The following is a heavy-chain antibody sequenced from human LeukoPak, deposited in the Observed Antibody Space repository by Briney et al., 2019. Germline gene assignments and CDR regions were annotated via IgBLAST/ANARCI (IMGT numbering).Heavy chain of an antibody. CDR2: INQDGSET. D-gene: IGHD6-13*01. Sequence: PGGSLRLSCAASGFTLSNYWMNWVRQAPGKGLEWVANINQDGSETYYVDSVKGRFTISRDNARNSLYLQVNSLRAEDTAVYYCARDRVWTVLYWGQGTLVTVSS. V-gene: IGHV3-7*01. CDR1: GFTLSNYW. J-gene: IGHJ4*02. CDR3: ARDRVWTVLY.